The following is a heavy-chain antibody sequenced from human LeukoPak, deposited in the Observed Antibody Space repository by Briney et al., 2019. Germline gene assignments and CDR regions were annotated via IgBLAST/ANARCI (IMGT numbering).Heavy chain of an antibody. J-gene: IGHJ4*02. V-gene: IGHV3-11*04. CDR3: ARDHYNILTGYFSY. CDR1: GFTFSDYY. CDR2: ISSSGSTI. D-gene: IGHD3-9*01. Sequence: GGSLRLSCAASGFTFSDYYMSWIRQAPGKGLEWVSYISSSGSTIYYADSVKGRFTVSRDNAKNSLFLQMNSLRAEDTAVYYCARDHYNILTGYFSYWGQGTLVAVSS.